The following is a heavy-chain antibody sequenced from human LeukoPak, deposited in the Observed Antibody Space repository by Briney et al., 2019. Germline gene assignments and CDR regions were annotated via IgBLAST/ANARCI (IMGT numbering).Heavy chain of an antibody. Sequence: GASVKVSCKASGGTFSSYAISWVRQAPGQGLEWMGGIIPIFGTANYAQKFQGRVTITADKSTSTAYMGLSSLRSEDAAVYYCARVYGSGSYYFWFDPWGQGTLVTVSS. CDR1: GGTFSSYA. CDR3: ARVYGSGSYYFWFDP. D-gene: IGHD3-10*01. CDR2: IIPIFGTA. V-gene: IGHV1-69*06. J-gene: IGHJ5*02.